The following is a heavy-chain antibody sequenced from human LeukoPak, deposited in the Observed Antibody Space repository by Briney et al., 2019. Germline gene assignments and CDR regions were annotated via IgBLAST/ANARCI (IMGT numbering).Heavy chain of an antibody. CDR3: ARDDPNECTNGVCYSRFDY. D-gene: IGHD2-8*01. CDR2: IIPIFGTA. Sequence: ASVKVSCKASGGTFSSYAISWVRQAPGQGLEWMGRIIPIFGTANYAQKFQGRVTITTDESTSTAYMELSSLRSEDTAVYYCARDDPNECTNGVCYSRFDYWGRGTLVTVSS. V-gene: IGHV1-69*05. CDR1: GGTFSSYA. J-gene: IGHJ4*02.